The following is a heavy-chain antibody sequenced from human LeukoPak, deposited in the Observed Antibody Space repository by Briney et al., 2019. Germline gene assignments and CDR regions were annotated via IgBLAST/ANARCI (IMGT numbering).Heavy chain of an antibody. CDR3: ARGGDVRGAPTI. Sequence: GGSLRLSCAASGFTFSSYEMNWVRQAPGKGLEWVSYISSSGSTIYYADSVKDRFTISRDNAKNSLYLQVNSLRAEDTAVYYCARGGDVRGAPTIWGQGTLVTVSS. D-gene: IGHD3-10*01. CDR1: GFTFSSYE. CDR2: ISSSGSTI. V-gene: IGHV3-48*03. J-gene: IGHJ4*02.